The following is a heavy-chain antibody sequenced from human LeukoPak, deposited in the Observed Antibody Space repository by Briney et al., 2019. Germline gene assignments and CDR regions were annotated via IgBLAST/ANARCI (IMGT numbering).Heavy chain of an antibody. CDR1: GGSISSGGYY. D-gene: IGHD5-12*01. CDR2: IYHSGST. J-gene: IGHJ5*02. Sequence: PSQTLSLTCTVSGGSISSGGYYWSWIRQPPGKGLEWIGYIYHSGSTYYNPSLKSRVTISVDRSKNQFSLKLSSVTAADTAVYYCARDAEYSGYDRWGQGTLVTVSS. V-gene: IGHV4-30-2*01. CDR3: ARDAEYSGYDR.